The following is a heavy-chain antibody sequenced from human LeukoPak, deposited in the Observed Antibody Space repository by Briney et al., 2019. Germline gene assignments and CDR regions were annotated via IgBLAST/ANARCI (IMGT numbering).Heavy chain of an antibody. Sequence: GGSLRLSCAASGFTFSSYWMHWVRQAPGKGLEWVSSISSSSSYIYYADSVKGRFTISRDNAKNSLYLQMNSLRAEDTAVYYCARDLEEEGYYYYGMDVWGQGTTVTVSS. J-gene: IGHJ6*02. D-gene: IGHD1-1*01. CDR3: ARDLEEEGYYYYGMDV. CDR2: ISSSSSYI. CDR1: GFTFSSYW. V-gene: IGHV3-21*01.